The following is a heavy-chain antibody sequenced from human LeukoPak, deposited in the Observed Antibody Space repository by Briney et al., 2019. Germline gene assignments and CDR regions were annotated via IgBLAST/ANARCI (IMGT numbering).Heavy chain of an antibody. V-gene: IGHV3-30*03. CDR2: ISKDGGFK. CDR1: GFTFSSYN. J-gene: IGHJ3*02. D-gene: IGHD6-19*01. CDR3: TREEYSSFWSTAGAFDI. Sequence: PGRSLRLSCAASGFTFSSYNLHWVRQAPGKGLEWVAVISKDGGFKYYADSVKGRLTISRDNSKNTFYQQMNSLIIEDTAVYYCTREEYSSFWSTAGAFDIWGQGTMVTVSS.